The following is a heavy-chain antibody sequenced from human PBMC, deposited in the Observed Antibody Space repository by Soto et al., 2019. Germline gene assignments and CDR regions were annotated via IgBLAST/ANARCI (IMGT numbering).Heavy chain of an antibody. CDR2: IDPSGGST. CDR3: AKDAYHYGTSPGWLDP. Sequence: QVLLVQSGAEVKKPGASVKVSCKASGYSFTIYYIHWVRQAPGQGLEWMGTIDPSGGSTSYAQKFQGRLTMTRDTSTNTVYMELSSLRSEDTAKYYCAKDAYHYGTSPGWLDPWGQGTLVTVSS. V-gene: IGHV1-46*01. CDR1: GYSFTIYY. D-gene: IGHD4-17*01. J-gene: IGHJ5*02.